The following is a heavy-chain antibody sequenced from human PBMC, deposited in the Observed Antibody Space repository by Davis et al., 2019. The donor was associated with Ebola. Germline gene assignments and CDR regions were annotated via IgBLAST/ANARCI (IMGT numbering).Heavy chain of an antibody. Sequence: MPGGSLRLSFAVYGGSFSGYYWSWIRQPPGKGLEWIGEINHSGSTNYNPSLKSRVTISVDTSKNQFSLKLSSVTAADTAVYYCARLAAANEGLDYWGQGTLVTVSS. CDR2: INHSGST. V-gene: IGHV4-34*01. D-gene: IGHD6-13*01. J-gene: IGHJ4*02. CDR3: ARLAAANEGLDY. CDR1: GGSFSGYY.